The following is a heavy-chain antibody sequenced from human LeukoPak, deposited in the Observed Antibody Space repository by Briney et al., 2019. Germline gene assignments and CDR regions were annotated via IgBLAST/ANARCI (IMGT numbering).Heavy chain of an antibody. D-gene: IGHD6-13*01. Sequence: ASVKVSCKASGYTFTRYYMHWVRQPPGQGLEWMGWINPNSGGTNYAQKFQGRVTMTRETSISTAYMELSRLRSDDTAVYYCARGRWHSSSWYFDYWGQGTLVTVSS. V-gene: IGHV1-2*02. J-gene: IGHJ4*02. CDR3: ARGRWHSSSWYFDY. CDR2: INPNSGGT. CDR1: GYTFTRYY.